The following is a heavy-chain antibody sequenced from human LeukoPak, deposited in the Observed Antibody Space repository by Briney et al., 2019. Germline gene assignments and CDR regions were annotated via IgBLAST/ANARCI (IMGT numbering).Heavy chain of an antibody. CDR2: IFHSGAT. V-gene: IGHV4-30-4*01. CDR1: GGSISSGDYY. D-gene: IGHD3-22*01. J-gene: IGHJ3*02. CDR3: PRGLDYQDSSAPEAFYN. Sequence: SETLSLTCAVSGGSISSGDYYWSWIRQPPGKGLEWIGYIFHSGATYYNPSLESRLIISVDTSENQFSLKLSSVSAADTAVYYCPRGLDYQDSSAPEAFYNWGQGTKVTVSS.